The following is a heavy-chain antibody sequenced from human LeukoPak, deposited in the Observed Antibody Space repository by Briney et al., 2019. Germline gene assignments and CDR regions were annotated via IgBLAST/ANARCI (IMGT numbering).Heavy chain of an antibody. CDR2: IIPIFGTA. J-gene: IGHJ5*02. CDR3: ARGPLYFMTTANWFDP. CDR1: GGTFSSYA. D-gene: IGHD4-17*01. Sequence: ASVKVSCKASGGTFSSYAISWVRQAPGQGLEWMGGIIPIFGTANYAQKFQGRVTITADKSTSTAYMELSSLRSEDTAVYYCARGPLYFMTTANWFDPWGQGTLVTVSS. V-gene: IGHV1-69*06.